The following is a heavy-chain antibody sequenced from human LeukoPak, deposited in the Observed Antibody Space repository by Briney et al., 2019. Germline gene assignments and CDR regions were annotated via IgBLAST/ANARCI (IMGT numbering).Heavy chain of an antibody. CDR1: GFTFSSYA. J-gene: IGHJ4*02. Sequence: GGSLRLSCAASGFTFSSYAMHWVRQAPGKGLEWVAVISYDGSNKYYADSVKGRFTISRDNSKNTLYLQMNSLRAEGTAVYYCARDLGSSWYYYFDYWGQGTLVTVSS. CDR3: ARDLGSSWYYYFDY. CDR2: ISYDGSNK. V-gene: IGHV3-30*04. D-gene: IGHD6-13*01.